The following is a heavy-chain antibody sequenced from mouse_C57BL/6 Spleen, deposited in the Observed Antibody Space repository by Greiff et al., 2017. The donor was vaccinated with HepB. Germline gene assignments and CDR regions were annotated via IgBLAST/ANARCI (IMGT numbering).Heavy chain of an antibody. J-gene: IGHJ1*03. D-gene: IGHD2-1*01. CDR3: ARDLLYGNYWYFDV. CDR2: ISNGGGST. Sequence: EVKLMESGGGLVQPGGSLKLSCAASGFTFSDYYMYWVRQTPEKRLEWVAYISNGGGSTYYPDTVKGRFTISRDNAKTTLYLQMSRLKSEDTAMYYCARDLLYGNYWYFDVWGTGTTVTVSS. V-gene: IGHV5-12*01. CDR1: GFTFSDYY.